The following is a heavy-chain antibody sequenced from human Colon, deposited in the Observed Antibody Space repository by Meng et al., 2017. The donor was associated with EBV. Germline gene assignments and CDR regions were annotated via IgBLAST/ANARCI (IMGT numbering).Heavy chain of an antibody. D-gene: IGHD6-19*01. V-gene: IGHV4-31*03. CDR1: GGSVSSGGYY. CDR3: ARVSSGWDYFDY. Sequence: QVQVQESGPGLVKPSPTPSLTCTVSGGSVSSGGYYWTWIRQHPGKGLEWFGHIYYSGSTFYNPSLKRRVIISIDTSKNQFSLNLRSVTAADTAVYYCARVSSGWDYFDYWGQGTLVTVSS. J-gene: IGHJ4*02. CDR2: IYYSGST.